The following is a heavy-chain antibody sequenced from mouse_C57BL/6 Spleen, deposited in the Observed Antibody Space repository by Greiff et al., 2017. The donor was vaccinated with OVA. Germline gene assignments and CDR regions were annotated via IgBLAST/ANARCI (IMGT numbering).Heavy chain of an antibody. J-gene: IGHJ3*01. V-gene: IGHV5-17*01. CDR1: GFTFRAYG. Sequence: EVKLMESGGGLVKPGGSLKLSCAASGFTFRAYGMHWVRQAPEKGLEWVAYISSGSSTIYSAHTVKGRFTISRDNAKNTLFLQMTSLRSEDTAMYYCARDPAYWGQGTLVTVSA. CDR3: ARDPAY. CDR2: ISSGSSTI.